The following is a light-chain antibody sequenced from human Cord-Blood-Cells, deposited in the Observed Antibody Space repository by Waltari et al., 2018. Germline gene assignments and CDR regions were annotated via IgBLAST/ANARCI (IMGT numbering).Light chain of an antibody. CDR2: SNN. CDR1: SSNLGSNT. CDR3: AAWDDSLNVV. V-gene: IGLV1-44*01. J-gene: IGLJ2*01. Sequence: QSVLPQPPSASGTPGQRVTLSCSGSSSNLGSNTVNWYQQLPGTAPKLLSYSNNQRPSGVPDRFSGSKSGTSASLAISGLQSEDEADYYCAAWDDSLNVVFGGGTKLTVL.